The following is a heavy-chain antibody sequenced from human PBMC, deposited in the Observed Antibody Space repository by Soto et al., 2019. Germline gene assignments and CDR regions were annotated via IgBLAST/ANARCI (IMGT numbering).Heavy chain of an antibody. CDR2: MSSSGNII. J-gene: IGHJ4*02. CDR1: GFTFSDYY. CDR3: ARRGGSGSFYPQETYYFDS. D-gene: IGHD3-10*01. V-gene: IGHV3-11*01. Sequence: VQLVESGGGLVKPGGSLRLSCAASGFTFSDYYMSWIRQAPGKGLEWVSYMSSSGNIIYYADSVKGRFSISRDNAKNSLYLQMNSLRPEDTAVYYCARRGGSGSFYPQETYYFDSWGQGTLVTVSS.